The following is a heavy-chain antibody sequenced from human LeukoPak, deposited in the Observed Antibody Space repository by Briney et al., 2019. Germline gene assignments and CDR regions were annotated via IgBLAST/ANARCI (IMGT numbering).Heavy chain of an antibody. CDR2: IYYSGST. J-gene: IGHJ4*02. Sequence: SETLSLTCTVSGGSISSSSYYWGWIRQPPGKGLEWIGSIYYSGSTYYNPSLKSRVTISVDTSKNQFSLKLSSVTAADTAVYYCAKSHYDFWSGYWCSFGYWGQGTLVTVSS. CDR3: AKSHYDFWSGYWCSFGY. D-gene: IGHD3-3*01. V-gene: IGHV4-39*07. CDR1: GGSISSSSYY.